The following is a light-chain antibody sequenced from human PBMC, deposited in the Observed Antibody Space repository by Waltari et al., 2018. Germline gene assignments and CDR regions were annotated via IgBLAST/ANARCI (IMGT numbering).Light chain of an antibody. Sequence: QSALTQPPSASGSPGQSVTISCTRTGSYVGGYTYVSWYQLHPGKAPKLIIYEVSKRPSGVPDRFSGSKSGNTASLTVSGLRTEDEADYYCSSYGGNNNLAVFGTGAKVIVL. J-gene: IGLJ1*01. CDR1: GSYVGGYTY. CDR3: SSYGGNNNLAV. CDR2: EVS. V-gene: IGLV2-8*01.